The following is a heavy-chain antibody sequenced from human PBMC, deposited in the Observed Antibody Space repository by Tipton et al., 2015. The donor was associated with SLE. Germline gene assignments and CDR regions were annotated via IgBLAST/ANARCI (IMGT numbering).Heavy chain of an antibody. D-gene: IGHD3-22*01. CDR1: GGSISTYY. CDR3: ARGGSGYFDAFDI. Sequence: TLSLTCTVSGGSISTYYWSWIRQPPGKGLEWIGEINHSGSNNYKPSLKSRVTISVDTSKNQFSLKLTSVTAADTAVYYCARGGSGYFDAFDIWGQGTMVTVSS. CDR2: INHSGSN. V-gene: IGHV4-34*01. J-gene: IGHJ3*02.